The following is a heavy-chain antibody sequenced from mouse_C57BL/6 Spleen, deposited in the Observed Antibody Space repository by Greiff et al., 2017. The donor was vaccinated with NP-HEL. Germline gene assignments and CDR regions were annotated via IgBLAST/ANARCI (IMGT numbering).Heavy chain of an antibody. J-gene: IGHJ3*01. CDR1: GFNIKDDY. CDR3: TAYSNYVGFAY. CDR2: IDPENGDT. V-gene: IGHV14-4*01. D-gene: IGHD2-5*01. Sequence: EVKLQQSGAELVRPGASVKLSCTASGFNIKDDYMHWVKQRPEQGLEWIGWIDPENGDTEYASKFQGKATITADTSSNTAYLQLSSLTSEDTAVYYCTAYSNYVGFAYWGQGTLVTVSA.